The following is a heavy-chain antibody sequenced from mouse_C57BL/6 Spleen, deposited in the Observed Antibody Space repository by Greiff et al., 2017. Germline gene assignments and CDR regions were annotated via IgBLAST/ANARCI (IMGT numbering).Heavy chain of an antibody. D-gene: IGHD3-2*02. J-gene: IGHJ2*01. V-gene: IGHV1-26*01. CDR3: ARGLRLREYFDY. Sequence: EVQLQQSGPELVKPGASVKISCKASGYTFTDYYMNWVKQSHGKSLEWIGDINPNNGGTSYNQKFKGKATLTVDKSSSPAYMELRGLTSEDSAVYYCARGLRLREYFDYWGQGTTLTVSS. CDR1: GYTFTDYY. CDR2: INPNNGGT.